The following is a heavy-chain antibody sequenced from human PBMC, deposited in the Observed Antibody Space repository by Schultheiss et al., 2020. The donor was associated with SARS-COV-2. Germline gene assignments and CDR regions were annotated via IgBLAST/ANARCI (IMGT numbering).Heavy chain of an antibody. CDR1: GGSISSGSYY. V-gene: IGHV4-61*10. CDR3: ARAGGNPNTYYDYVWGSYRSGYFDY. D-gene: IGHD3-16*02. CDR2: IYYSGST. Sequence: GSLRLSCAVSGGSISSGSYYWSWIRQPAGKGLEWIGYIYYSGSTNYNPSLKSRVTISVDTSKNQFSLKLSSVTAADTAVYYCARAGGNPNTYYDYVWGSYRSGYFDYWGQGTLVTVSS. J-gene: IGHJ4*02.